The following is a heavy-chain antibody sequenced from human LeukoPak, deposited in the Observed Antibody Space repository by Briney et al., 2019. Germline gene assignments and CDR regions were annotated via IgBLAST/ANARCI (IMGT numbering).Heavy chain of an antibody. CDR1: GFTFSSLW. V-gene: IGHV3-48*04. CDR3: AREYSYGKNDY. CDR2: ISSSSSTI. D-gene: IGHD5-18*01. Sequence: PGGSLRLSCAVSGFTFSSLWMTWVRQAPGKGLEWVSYISSSSSTIYYADSVKGRFTISRDNAKNSLYLQMNSLRAEDTAVYYCAREYSYGKNDYWGQGTLVTVSS. J-gene: IGHJ4*02.